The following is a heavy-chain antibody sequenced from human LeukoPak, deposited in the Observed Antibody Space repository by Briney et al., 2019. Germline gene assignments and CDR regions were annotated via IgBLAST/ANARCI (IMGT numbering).Heavy chain of an antibody. J-gene: IGHJ3*02. CDR1: GFTFSSYS. Sequence: GGSLRLSCAASGFTFSSYSMNWVRQAPGKGLEWVSYISSSSSTIYYADSVKGRFTISRDNAKNTVYLQMNSLRGDDTAIYYCAKAYTRSWYAAFDIWGQGTMVTISS. V-gene: IGHV3-48*01. CDR2: ISSSSSTI. CDR3: AKAYTRSWYAAFDI. D-gene: IGHD6-13*01.